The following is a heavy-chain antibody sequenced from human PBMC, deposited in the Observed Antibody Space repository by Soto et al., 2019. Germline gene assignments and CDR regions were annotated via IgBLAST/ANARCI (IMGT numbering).Heavy chain of an antibody. V-gene: IGHV1-18*01. CDR3: ARDTHCSGGSCYWYFDL. D-gene: IGHD2-15*01. J-gene: IGHJ2*01. CDR2: ISAYNGNT. CDR1: GYTFTSYG. Sequence: ASVKVSCKASGYTFTSYGISWVRQAPGQGLEWMGWISAYNGNTIYAQKLQGRVTMTTDTSTSTAYMELRSLRSDDTSVYYCARDTHCSGGSCYWYFDLWGRGTLVTVSS.